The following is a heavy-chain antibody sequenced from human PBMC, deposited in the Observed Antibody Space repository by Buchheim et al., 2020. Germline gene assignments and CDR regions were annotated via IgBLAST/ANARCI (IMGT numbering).Heavy chain of an antibody. CDR1: GGSISSGSYY. J-gene: IGHJ5*02. CDR3: ARDQTGYYYDILTGYYMTNWFDP. D-gene: IGHD3-9*01. V-gene: IGHV4-61*02. CDR2: IYTSGST. Sequence: QVQLQESGPGLVKPSQTLSLTCTVSGGSISSGSYYWSWIRQPAGKGLEWIGRIYTSGSTNYNPSLKSRVTISVDTSKNQFSLKLSSVTAADTAVYYCARDQTGYYYDILTGYYMTNWFDPWGQGTL.